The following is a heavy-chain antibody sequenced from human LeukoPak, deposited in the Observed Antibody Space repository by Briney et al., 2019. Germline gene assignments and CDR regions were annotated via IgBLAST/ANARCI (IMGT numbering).Heavy chain of an antibody. V-gene: IGHV4-39*01. J-gene: IGHJ4*02. CDR2: IYYSGST. Sequence: SETLSLTCTVSGGSISSSSYYWGWIRQPPGKGLEWIGSIYYSGSTYYNPSLKSRVTISVDTSKNQFSLKLSSVTAADTAVYYCARRYGGWSDYWGQGTLATVSS. CDR1: GGSISSSSYY. D-gene: IGHD6-19*01. CDR3: ARRYGGWSDY.